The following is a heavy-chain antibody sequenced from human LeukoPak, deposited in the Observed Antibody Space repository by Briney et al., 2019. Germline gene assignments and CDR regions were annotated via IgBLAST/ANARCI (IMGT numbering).Heavy chain of an antibody. CDR2: ISGSGGST. CDR1: GFTFSSYA. V-gene: IGHV3-23*01. CDR3: AKDYDFWSGSIDY. J-gene: IGHJ4*02. D-gene: IGHD3-3*01. Sequence: PEGSLRLSCAASGFTFSSYAMSWVRQAPGKGLEWVSAISGSGGSTYYADSVKGRFTISRDNSKNTLYLQMNSLRAEDTAVYYCAKDYDFWSGSIDYWGQGTLVTVSS.